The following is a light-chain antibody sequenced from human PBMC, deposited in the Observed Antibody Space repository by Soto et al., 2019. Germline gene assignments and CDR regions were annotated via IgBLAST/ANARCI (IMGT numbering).Light chain of an antibody. CDR2: DVS. CDR1: RSDVGGYNY. Sequence: QSVLTQPASVSGSPGQSITISCTGTRSDVGGYNYVSWYQQHPGKAPKLMIYDVSNRPSGVSNRFSGSKSGNTASLTISGLQSENEADYDCSSYTSSSTLRGVFGTGTKVTVL. V-gene: IGLV2-14*01. CDR3: SSYTSSSTLRGV. J-gene: IGLJ1*01.